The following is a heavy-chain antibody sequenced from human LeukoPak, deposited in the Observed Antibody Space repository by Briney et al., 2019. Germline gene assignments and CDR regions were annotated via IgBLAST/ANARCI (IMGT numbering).Heavy chain of an antibody. CDR2: TWYDGTNK. V-gene: IGHV3-33*01. CDR3: ARGDRSSWFNFDY. D-gene: IGHD6-13*01. Sequence: GLSLRLSCAASGFTFSSYVMHWVRQAPGKGLEWVAVTWYDGTNKYFADSVRGRSSISRDNSKNTLYLQMNSLRAEDTAVYYCARGDRSSWFNFDYWGQGTLVTVSS. CDR1: GFTFSSYV. J-gene: IGHJ4*02.